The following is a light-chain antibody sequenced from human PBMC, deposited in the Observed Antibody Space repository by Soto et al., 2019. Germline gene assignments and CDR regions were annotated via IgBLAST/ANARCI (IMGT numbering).Light chain of an antibody. CDR1: ESVSRN. Sequence: EIVLTQSPGTLSLTPGERATLSCRASESVSRNLAWYQQKPGQAPRLLIYDASTRATGIPDRFSGGGSGTEFTLTISSLQSEDFAVYNCQQYNKWPRTFGQGTKVDIK. CDR3: QQYNKWPRT. V-gene: IGKV3-15*01. CDR2: DAS. J-gene: IGKJ2*01.